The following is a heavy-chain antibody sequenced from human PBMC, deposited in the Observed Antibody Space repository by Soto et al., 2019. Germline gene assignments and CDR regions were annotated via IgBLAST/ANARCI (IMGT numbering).Heavy chain of an antibody. CDR2: IFVDSSTI. CDR1: GFTFSSYS. Sequence: GGSLSLSCVASGFTFSSYSMVWVRQAPGKGLEWLSYIFVDSSTIYYADSVKGRFTVSRDNAHNSLFLLMNSLRAEDTAVYYCARDRDLAFDYWGRGTLVTVSS. V-gene: IGHV3-48*04. CDR3: ARDRDLAFDY. J-gene: IGHJ4*02.